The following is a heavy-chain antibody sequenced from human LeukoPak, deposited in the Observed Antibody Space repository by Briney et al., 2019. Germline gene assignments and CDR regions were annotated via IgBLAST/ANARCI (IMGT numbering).Heavy chain of an antibody. V-gene: IGHV4-30-4*08. Sequence: PSETLSLTCTVSGGSISSGDYYWSWIRQPPGKGLEWIGYIYYSGSTYYNPSLKTRVTISVDTSKNQFSLKLSSVTAADTAVYYCARDSSGWSHHFDYWGQGTLVTVSS. D-gene: IGHD6-19*01. CDR3: ARDSSGWSHHFDY. J-gene: IGHJ4*02. CDR2: IYYSGST. CDR1: GGSISSGDYY.